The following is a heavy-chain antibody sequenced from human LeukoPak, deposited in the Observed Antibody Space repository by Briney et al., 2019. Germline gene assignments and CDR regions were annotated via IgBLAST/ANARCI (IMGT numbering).Heavy chain of an antibody. J-gene: IGHJ4*02. CDR2: ISYDGSNK. D-gene: IGHD3-10*01. V-gene: IGHV3-30-3*01. CDR3: ARDRRGFGELFHLFDY. Sequence: GRSLRLSCAASGFTFSSYAMHWVRQAPGKGLEWVAVISYDGSNKYYADSVKGRFTISRDNSKNTLYLQMNSLRAEDTAVYYCARDRRGFGELFHLFDYWGQGTLVTASS. CDR1: GFTFSSYA.